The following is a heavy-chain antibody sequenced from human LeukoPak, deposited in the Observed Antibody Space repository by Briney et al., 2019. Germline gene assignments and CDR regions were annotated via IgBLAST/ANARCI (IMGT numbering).Heavy chain of an antibody. D-gene: IGHD6-13*01. CDR3: ASTAGRRNYYYYGMDV. CDR2: IIPIFGTA. Sequence: GSSVKVTCKASGGTFSSYAISWVRQAPGQGLEWMGGIIPIFGTANYAQKFQGRVTITADESTSTAYMELSSLRSEDTAVYYCASTAGRRNYYYYGMDVWGQGTTVTVSS. CDR1: GGTFSSYA. V-gene: IGHV1-69*01. J-gene: IGHJ6*02.